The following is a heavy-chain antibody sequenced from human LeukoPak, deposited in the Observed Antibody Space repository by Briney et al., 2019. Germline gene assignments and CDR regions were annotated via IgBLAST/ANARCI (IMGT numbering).Heavy chain of an antibody. CDR2: ISSSSSYI. D-gene: IGHD3-10*01. CDR1: GLTFSSYS. Sequence: GGSLRLSCAASGLTFSSYSMNWVRQAPGKGLEWVSSISSSSSYIYYADSVKGRFTISRDNAKNSLYLQMNSLRAEDTAVYYCARDPYGSGSYSFAYYYYYYGMDVWGNGTTVTVSS. V-gene: IGHV3-21*01. J-gene: IGHJ6*04. CDR3: ARDPYGSGSYSFAYYYYYYGMDV.